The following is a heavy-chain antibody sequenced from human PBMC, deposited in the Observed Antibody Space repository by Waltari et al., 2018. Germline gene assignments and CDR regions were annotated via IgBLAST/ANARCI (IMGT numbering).Heavy chain of an antibody. Sequence: QVQLVQSGAEVKKPGASVKVSCKASGYTFTGYYMHWVRQAPGQGLEWMGWINPNSGGTNYAQKFQGRVTMTRDTSISTAYMELSRLRSDDTAVYYCARVKYHSSGWYYFDYWGQGTLVTVSS. D-gene: IGHD6-19*01. CDR3: ARVKYHSSGWYYFDY. CDR1: GYTFTGYY. V-gene: IGHV1-2*02. J-gene: IGHJ4*02. CDR2: INPNSGGT.